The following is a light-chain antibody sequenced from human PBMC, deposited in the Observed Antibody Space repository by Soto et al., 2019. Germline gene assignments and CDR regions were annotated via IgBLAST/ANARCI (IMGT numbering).Light chain of an antibody. CDR3: CSYTSTSTYV. Sequence: QSALTQPASVSGSPGQSISISCTGTSSDVGGAYNYVSWYQHHPDKAPKLVIFDVNNRPSGVSNRFSGSKSGNTASLTISGLQAEDEADYYCCSYTSTSTYVFGTGPKLTVL. CDR2: DVN. J-gene: IGLJ1*01. V-gene: IGLV2-14*03. CDR1: SSDVGGAYNY.